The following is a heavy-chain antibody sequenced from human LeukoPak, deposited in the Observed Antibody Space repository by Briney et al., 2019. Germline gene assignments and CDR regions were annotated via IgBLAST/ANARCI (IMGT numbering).Heavy chain of an antibody. CDR1: GFTFSSYG. D-gene: IGHD4-17*01. V-gene: IGHV3-30*02. CDR3: ARVYYGDYGAFDI. J-gene: IGHJ3*02. CDR2: IRYDGSNK. Sequence: GGSLRLSCAASGFTFSSYGMHWVRQAPGKGLEWVAFIRYDGSNKYYADSVKGRFTISRDNSKNTLYLQMNSLRAEDTAVYYCARVYYGDYGAFDIWGQGTMVTVSS.